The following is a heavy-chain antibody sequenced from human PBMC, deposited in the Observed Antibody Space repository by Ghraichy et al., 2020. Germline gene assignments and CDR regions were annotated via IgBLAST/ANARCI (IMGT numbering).Heavy chain of an antibody. J-gene: IGHJ5*02. Sequence: LSLTCAASGFTFSSYDMHWVRQAPGKGLEWVAVISYDGSNKYYADSVKGRFTISRDNSKNTLYLQINSLRAEDTAVYYCAREEGLDYGDYVGWFDPWGQGTLVTVSS. D-gene: IGHD4-17*01. V-gene: IGHV3-30-3*01. CDR1: GFTFSSYD. CDR3: AREEGLDYGDYVGWFDP. CDR2: ISYDGSNK.